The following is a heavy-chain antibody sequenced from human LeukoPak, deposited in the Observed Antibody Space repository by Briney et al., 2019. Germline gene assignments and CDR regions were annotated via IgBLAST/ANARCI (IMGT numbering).Heavy chain of an antibody. J-gene: IGHJ3*02. Sequence: SVKVSCKASGFTFTSYAMQWVRQARGQRLEWIGWIVVGRGNTDYAQKFQERVTITRDMSTSTVYMEVSSLRSEDTAVYYCATDQSGGYFNDAFDIWGQGTMVTVSS. CDR2: IVVGRGNT. V-gene: IGHV1-58*02. CDR1: GFTFTSYA. CDR3: ATDQSGGYFNDAFDI. D-gene: IGHD2-15*01.